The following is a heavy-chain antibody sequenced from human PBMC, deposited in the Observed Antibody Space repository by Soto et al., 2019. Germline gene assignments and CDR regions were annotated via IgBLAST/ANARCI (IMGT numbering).Heavy chain of an antibody. CDR2: IGGTGQYT. CDR3: AKGGPSHIYGIDV. V-gene: IGHV3-23*01. Sequence: EVQLLETGGGLVQPGGSLRLSCTASGFTFQNFVINWVRQAPGKGLEWVSIIGGTGQYTYYADSVRGRFTFSRDNSENTVYLEMNSLRAEDTAIYLCAKGGPSHIYGIDVWGPGTTVIVSS. D-gene: IGHD2-2*01. CDR1: GFTFQNFV. J-gene: IGHJ6*02.